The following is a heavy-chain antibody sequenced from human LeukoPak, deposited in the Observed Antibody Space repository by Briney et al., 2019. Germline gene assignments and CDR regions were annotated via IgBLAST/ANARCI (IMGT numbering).Heavy chain of an antibody. V-gene: IGHV5-10-1*01. CDR2: IDPSDSYI. CDR3: ARHSYILTGPDY. D-gene: IGHD3-9*01. J-gene: IGHJ4*02. CDR1: GYSFTRYW. Sequence: GESLKISCKGSGYSFTRYWNSWVRQMPGKGLEWMGRIDPSDSYINYSPSFQGHVTISADKSISTAYLQWSSLKASDTAMYYCARHSYILTGPDYWGQGTLVTVSS.